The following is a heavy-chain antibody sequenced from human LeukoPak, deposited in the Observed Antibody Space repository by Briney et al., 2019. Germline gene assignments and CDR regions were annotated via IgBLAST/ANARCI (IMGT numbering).Heavy chain of an antibody. CDR3: ARQNYYYYMDV. CDR1: GGSISSGGYY. J-gene: IGHJ6*03. Sequence: SETLSLTCTVSGGSISSGGYYWSWIRQHPGKGLEWIGYIYYSGSTYYNPSLKSRVTISVDTSKNQFSLKLSSVTAADTSVYYCARQNYYYYMDVWGKGTTVTVSS. CDR2: IYYSGST. V-gene: IGHV4-31*03.